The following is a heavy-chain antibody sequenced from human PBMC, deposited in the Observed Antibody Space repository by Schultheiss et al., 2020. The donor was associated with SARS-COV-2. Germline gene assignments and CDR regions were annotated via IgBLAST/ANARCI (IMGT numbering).Heavy chain of an antibody. CDR3: AKDLGAYYYYYGMDV. D-gene: IGHD3-16*01. Sequence: SETLSLTRTVSGGSISSYYWSWIRQPPGKGLEWIGYIYYSGSTNYNPSLKSRVTISVDTSKNQFSLKLSSVTAADTAVYYCAKDLGAYYYYYGMDVWGQGTSVTVSS. J-gene: IGHJ6*02. CDR1: GGSISSYY. CDR2: IYYSGST. V-gene: IGHV4-59*12.